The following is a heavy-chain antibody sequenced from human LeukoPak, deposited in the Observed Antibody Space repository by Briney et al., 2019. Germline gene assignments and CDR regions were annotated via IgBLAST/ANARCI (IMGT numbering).Heavy chain of an antibody. V-gene: IGHV3-53*01. D-gene: IGHD3-22*01. Sequence: PGGSLRLSCAASGFTVSSNYMSWVRQAPGKGLEWVSVIYSGGSTYYADSVKGRFTISRDNSKNTLYLQMNSLRAEDTAVYYCATEGQLTMIGGLNAFDIWGQGTMVTVSS. CDR2: IYSGGST. CDR3: ATEGQLTMIGGLNAFDI. CDR1: GFTVSSNY. J-gene: IGHJ3*02.